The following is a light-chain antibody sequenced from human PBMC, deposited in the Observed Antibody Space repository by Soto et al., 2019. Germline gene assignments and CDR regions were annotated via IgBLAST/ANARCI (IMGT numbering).Light chain of an antibody. CDR2: DAS. CDR1: QSVSSSY. J-gene: IGKJ1*01. CDR3: QQYGSSPWT. Sequence: EIVLTQSPGTLSLSPGERATLSCRASQSVSSSYLAWYQQKPGQAPRLLIYDASTRATGIPDRISGSGSGTDFTLTISRLEPEDCAVYYCQQYGSSPWTFGQGTRVEIK. V-gene: IGKV3-20*01.